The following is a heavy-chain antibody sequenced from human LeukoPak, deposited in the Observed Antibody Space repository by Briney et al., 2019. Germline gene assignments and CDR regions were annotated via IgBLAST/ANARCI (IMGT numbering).Heavy chain of an antibody. CDR3: AKDGRDSLYFDY. D-gene: IGHD3-22*01. J-gene: IGHJ4*02. V-gene: IGHV3-23*01. CDR1: GFTFSGYA. CDR2: ISGSGGST. Sequence: PGGSLRLSCAASGFTFSGYAMSWVRQAPGKGLEWVSAISGSGGSTYYADSVKGRFTISRDNSKNTLYLQMNSLRAEDTAVYYCAKDGRDSLYFDYWGQGTLVTVSS.